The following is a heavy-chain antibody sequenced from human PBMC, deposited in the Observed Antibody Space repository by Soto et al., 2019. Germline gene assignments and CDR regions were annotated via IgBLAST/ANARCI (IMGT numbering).Heavy chain of an antibody. V-gene: IGHV3-23*01. J-gene: IGHJ4*02. Sequence: GGSLRLSCAASGFTFSSYAMSWVRQAPGKGLEWVSAISGSGGSTYYADSVKGRFTISRDNSKNTLYLQMNSLRAEDTAVYYCAKDSSDAIFGVVILDYWGQGTLVTVSS. D-gene: IGHD3-3*01. CDR3: AKDSSDAIFGVVILDY. CDR2: ISGSGGST. CDR1: GFTFSSYA.